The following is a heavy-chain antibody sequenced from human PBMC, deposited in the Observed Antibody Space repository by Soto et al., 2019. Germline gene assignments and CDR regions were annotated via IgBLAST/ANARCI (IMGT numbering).Heavy chain of an antibody. V-gene: IGHV1-18*01. Sequence: ASVKVSCKTSGYTFTSYGLTWLRQAPGQGLEWMGWISAYNGNTNYVQNLQGRITMTTDTSTSTAYMELRSLRSDDTAVYYCARAPSGYYPFDYWGQGTQVTVSS. CDR2: ISAYNGNT. CDR3: ARAPSGYYPFDY. J-gene: IGHJ4*02. CDR1: GYTFTSYG. D-gene: IGHD3-22*01.